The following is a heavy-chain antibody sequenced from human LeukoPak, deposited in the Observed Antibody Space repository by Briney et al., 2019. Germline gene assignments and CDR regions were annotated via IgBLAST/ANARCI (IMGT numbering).Heavy chain of an antibody. CDR3: ARQLYGSDH. J-gene: IGHJ4*02. V-gene: IGHV4-34*01. D-gene: IGHD4-17*01. CDR1: GVSFSTYY. CDR2: VNHSGYT. Sequence: SEPLSLTCGVSGVSFSTYYWSWIRQSPEKGLEWIGEVNHSGYTNYNPSLKSRVTISVDTSKNQFSLKLSSVTAADTAVYYCARQLYGSDHWGQGTLVTVSS.